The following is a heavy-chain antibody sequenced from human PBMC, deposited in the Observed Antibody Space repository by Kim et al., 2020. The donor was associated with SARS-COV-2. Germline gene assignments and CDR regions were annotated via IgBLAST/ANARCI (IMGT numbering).Heavy chain of an antibody. Sequence: YAEHLKARFTLSRDNSKNTLCLQMNSRRAEDRAVYYCASSMVRGPTPLDYWGQGTLVTVSS. V-gene: IGHV3-23*01. D-gene: IGHD3-10*01. J-gene: IGHJ4*02. CDR3: ASSMVRGPTPLDY.